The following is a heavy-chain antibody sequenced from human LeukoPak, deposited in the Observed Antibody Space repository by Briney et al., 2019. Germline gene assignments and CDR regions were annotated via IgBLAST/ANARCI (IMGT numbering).Heavy chain of an antibody. J-gene: IGHJ4*02. Sequence: SETLSLTCTVSGGSISSSSYYWGWIRQPPGKGLEWIGTIYYSGSTYYNPSLKSRVTISVDTSKNQFSLKLSSVTAADTAVYYCARMYSSGGFDHWGQGTLITVSS. CDR3: ARMYSSGGFDH. CDR1: GGSISSSSYY. V-gene: IGHV4-39*01. CDR2: IYYSGST. D-gene: IGHD6-19*01.